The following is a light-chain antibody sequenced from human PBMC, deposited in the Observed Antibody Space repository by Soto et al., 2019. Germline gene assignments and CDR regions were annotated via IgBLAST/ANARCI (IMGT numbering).Light chain of an antibody. CDR2: WAS. J-gene: IGKJ4*01. Sequence: DIVMTQSPDSLAVSLGERATINCKSSQSVLYSSNNNNYLAWYQQKPGQPPKLLIYWASTRESGVPDRFSGSCSGTDFTLTISSLQAEDVAVYYCQQYYTTAPTFGGGTKVEIK. CDR1: QSVLYSSNNNNY. CDR3: QQYYTTAPT. V-gene: IGKV4-1*01.